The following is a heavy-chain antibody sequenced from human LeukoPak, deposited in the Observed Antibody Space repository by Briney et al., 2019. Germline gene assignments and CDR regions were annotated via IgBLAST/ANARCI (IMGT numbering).Heavy chain of an antibody. J-gene: IGHJ4*02. Sequence: ASVKVSCKTSGYTFTGYYMHWVRQAPGQGLEWMGWINPNSGGTNYAQKFQGRVTMTRDMSTSTVYMELSSLRSEDTAVYYCAFGVGATTIDYWGQGTLVTVSS. D-gene: IGHD1-26*01. CDR1: GYTFTGYY. V-gene: IGHV1-2*02. CDR3: AFGVGATTIDY. CDR2: INPNSGGT.